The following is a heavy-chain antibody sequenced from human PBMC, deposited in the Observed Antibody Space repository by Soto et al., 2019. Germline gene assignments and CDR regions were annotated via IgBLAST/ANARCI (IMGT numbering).Heavy chain of an antibody. J-gene: IGHJ4*02. CDR2: IYYSGST. CDR3: ARRYGGNFDY. CDR1: CGSISSYY. Sequence: PSETLSLTCAVSCGSISSYYWSWIRQPPGKGLEWIGYIYYSGSTNYNPSLKSRVTISVDTSKNQFSLKLTSVTAADTAVYYCARRYGGNFDYWGQGTLVTVSS. V-gene: IGHV4-59*01. D-gene: IGHD1-26*01.